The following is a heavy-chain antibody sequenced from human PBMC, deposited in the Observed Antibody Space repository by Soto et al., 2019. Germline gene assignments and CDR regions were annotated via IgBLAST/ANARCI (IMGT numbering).Heavy chain of an antibody. V-gene: IGHV3-30-3*01. J-gene: IGHJ4*02. CDR3: ARDYSSGWYVGY. Sequence: QVQLVESGGGVVQPGRSLRLSCAASGFTFSSYAMHWVRQAPGMGLEWVAVISYDGSNKYYADSVKGRFTISRDNSKNTLYLQMNSLRAEDTAVYYCARDYSSGWYVGYWGQGTLVTVSS. D-gene: IGHD6-19*01. CDR1: GFTFSSYA. CDR2: ISYDGSNK.